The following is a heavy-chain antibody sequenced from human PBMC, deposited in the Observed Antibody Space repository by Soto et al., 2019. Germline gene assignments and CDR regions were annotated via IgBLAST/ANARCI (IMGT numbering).Heavy chain of an antibody. V-gene: IGHV3-23*01. CDR1: GFTFSSYA. CDR2: ISGSGGST. D-gene: IGHD6-13*01. J-gene: IGHJ4*02. Sequence: PGGSLRLSCAASGFTFSSYAMSWVRQAPGKGLEWVSAISGSGGSTYYADSVKGRFTISRDNSKNTLYLQMNSLRAEDTAVYYCAKDYYSSSWQSPFDYWGQGTLVTVSS. CDR3: AKDYYSSSWQSPFDY.